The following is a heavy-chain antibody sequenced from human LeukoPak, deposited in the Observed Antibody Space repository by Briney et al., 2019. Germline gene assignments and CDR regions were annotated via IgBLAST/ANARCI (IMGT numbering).Heavy chain of an antibody. D-gene: IGHD6-25*01. Sequence: ASVKVSCKASGYTFTSYGISWVRQAPGKGLEWMGGSDPEEGETIYAQRFLGRVTMTEDTATGTAYMELSSLTSEDTAIYYCATHPPRTVILIAAADLAFWGQGTLVTVSS. CDR3: ATHPPRTVILIAAADLAF. CDR1: GYTFTSYG. J-gene: IGHJ4*02. V-gene: IGHV1-24*01. CDR2: SDPEEGET.